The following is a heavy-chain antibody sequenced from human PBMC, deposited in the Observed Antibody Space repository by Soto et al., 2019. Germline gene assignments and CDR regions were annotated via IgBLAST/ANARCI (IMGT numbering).Heavy chain of an antibody. CDR3: AKDYYDSRGYSLY. J-gene: IGHJ4*02. CDR1: GFTFTNYA. D-gene: IGHD3-22*01. CDR2: ISGGGGAT. V-gene: IGHV3-23*01. Sequence: EVQLLESGGGLVQPGGSLRLSCVASGFTFTNYAMSWVRQAPGKGLEWVSAISGGGGATYYADSVKGRFTISRDNSKSTLYLQMNSLRAEDTAVYYCAKDYYDSRGYSLYWGQGTLVTVSS.